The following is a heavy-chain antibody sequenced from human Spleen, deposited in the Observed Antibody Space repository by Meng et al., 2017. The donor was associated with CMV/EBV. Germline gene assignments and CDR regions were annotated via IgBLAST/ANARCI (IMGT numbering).Heavy chain of an antibody. D-gene: IGHD1-14*01. CDR2: IKSKTDGGTT. Sequence: GGSLRLSCAASGFTFSNAWMSWVRQAPGKGLEWVGRIKSKTDGGTTDYAAPVKGRFTISRDDSKNTLYLQMNSLKTEDTAVYYCTRKKGDYYYYYGMDVWGQGTTVTVSS. V-gene: IGHV3-15*01. CDR3: TRKKGDYYYYYGMDV. CDR1: GFTFSNAW. J-gene: IGHJ6*02.